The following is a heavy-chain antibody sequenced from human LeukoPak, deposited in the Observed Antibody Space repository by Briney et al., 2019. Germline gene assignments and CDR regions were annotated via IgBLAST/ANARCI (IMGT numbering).Heavy chain of an antibody. CDR2: IYYSGST. J-gene: IGHJ4*02. D-gene: IGHD3-10*01. CDR3: ARHFGGRRDY. CDR1: GGSISSSSYS. Sequence: SETLFLTCTVSGGSISSSSYSWGWIRQPPGKGLEWIGSIYYSGSTYYNPSLKSRVTISVDTSKNQFSLKLSSVTAADTAVYYCARHFGGRRDYWGQGTLVTVSS. V-gene: IGHV4-39*01.